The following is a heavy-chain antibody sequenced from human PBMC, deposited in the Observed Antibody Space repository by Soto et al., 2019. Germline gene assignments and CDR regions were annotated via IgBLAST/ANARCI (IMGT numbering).Heavy chain of an antibody. J-gene: IGHJ4*02. CDR3: ARGDSGWCSDY. Sequence: QVQLVQSGAEVKKPGASVKVSCKASGYTFTNHGISWVRQAPGQGLEWMGWISGYNGNTDYAQKFQDRVTLTTDTSTTTAYMELRSLRSDDTAVDYCARGDSGWCSDYWGQGTLVTVSS. CDR1: GYTFTNHG. D-gene: IGHD6-19*01. V-gene: IGHV1-18*01. CDR2: ISGYNGNT.